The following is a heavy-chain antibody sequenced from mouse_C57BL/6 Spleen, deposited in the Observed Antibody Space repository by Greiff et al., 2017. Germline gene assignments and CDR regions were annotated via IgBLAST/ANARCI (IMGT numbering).Heavy chain of an antibody. CDR1: GFTFSDYG. V-gene: IGHV5-17*01. D-gene: IGHD1-1*01. CDR2: ISSGSSTI. Sequence: EVKLMESGGGLVKPGGSLKLSCAASGFTFSDYGMHWVRQAPEKGLEWVAYISSGSSTIYYADTVKGRFTIARDNAKNTLFLQMTRLRSEDTAMYYCARRVLRYYYAMDYWGQGTSVTVSS. J-gene: IGHJ4*01. CDR3: ARRVLRYYYAMDY.